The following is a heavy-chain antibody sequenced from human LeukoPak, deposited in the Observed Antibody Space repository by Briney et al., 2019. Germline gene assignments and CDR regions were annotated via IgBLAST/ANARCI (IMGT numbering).Heavy chain of an antibody. Sequence: GGSLRLSCAASGFTFSSYAMHWVRQAPGKGLEWVAVISYDGSNKYYADSVKGRFTISRDNSKNTLYLQMNSLRAEDTAVYYCARDLRGAAGNFDYWGQGTLVTVSS. CDR1: GFTFSSYA. J-gene: IGHJ4*02. CDR2: ISYDGSNK. D-gene: IGHD6-13*01. CDR3: ARDLRGAAGNFDY. V-gene: IGHV3-30-3*01.